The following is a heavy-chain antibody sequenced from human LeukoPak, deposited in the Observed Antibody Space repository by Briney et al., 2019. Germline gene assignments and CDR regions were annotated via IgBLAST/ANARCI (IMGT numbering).Heavy chain of an antibody. CDR1: GLTFSDSI. V-gene: IGHV3-73*01. CDR2: IRGKADSYAT. D-gene: IGHD1-7*01. J-gene: IGHJ4*02. Sequence: GGSLRLSCAASGLTFSDSIIHWVRQASGKGLEWVGRIRGKADSYATGYAASVKGRFIVSRDDSRNTAYLQKNRLTTEDTALYYCARQLRGTGATDYWGQGTLVTVFS. CDR3: ARQLRGTGATDY.